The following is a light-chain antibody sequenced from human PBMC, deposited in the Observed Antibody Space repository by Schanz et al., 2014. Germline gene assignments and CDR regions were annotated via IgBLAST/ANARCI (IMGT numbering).Light chain of an antibody. CDR2: GAS. CDR3: QHFDISPPFT. Sequence: EIVLTQSPGTLSLSPGEGATLSCRASQSVSSTYLAWYQQKPGQAPRLLIYGASSRASGIPDRFSGSGSGTDFTLPISSLAPEDFAVYYCQHFDISPPFTFGQGTKLEIK. V-gene: IGKV3-20*01. CDR1: QSVSSTY. J-gene: IGKJ2*01.